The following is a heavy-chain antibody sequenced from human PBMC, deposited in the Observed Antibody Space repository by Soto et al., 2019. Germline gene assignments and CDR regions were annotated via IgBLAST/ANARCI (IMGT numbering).Heavy chain of an antibody. D-gene: IGHD3-10*01. V-gene: IGHV3-74*01. Sequence: LRLSCAASGFTFSSYWMHWVRQAPGKGLVWVSRMNEDGGTTDYTDSVKGRFTISRDNAKNTLYLQMNSLRVEDTAVYYCASDLSGRADVWGQGTTVTVS. CDR1: GFTFSSYW. CDR3: ASDLSGRADV. J-gene: IGHJ6*02. CDR2: MNEDGGTT.